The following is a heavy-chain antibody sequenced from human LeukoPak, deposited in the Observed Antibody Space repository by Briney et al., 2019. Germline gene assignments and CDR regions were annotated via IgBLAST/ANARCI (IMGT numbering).Heavy chain of an antibody. D-gene: IGHD2-21*01. V-gene: IGHV1-69-2*01. Sequence: ASVKISCKVSGYTFTDYYMHWVQQAPGKGLEWMGLVDPEDGETMYAEKFQGRVTITADTSTDTAYMELSSLRSEDTAAYYCATYCGGDCYESFDYWGQGTLVTVSS. CDR1: GYTFTDYY. CDR2: VDPEDGET. J-gene: IGHJ4*02. CDR3: ATYCGGDCYESFDY.